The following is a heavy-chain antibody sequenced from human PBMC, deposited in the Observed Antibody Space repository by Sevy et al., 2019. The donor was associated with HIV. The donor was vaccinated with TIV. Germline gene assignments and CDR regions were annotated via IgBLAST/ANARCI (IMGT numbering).Heavy chain of an antibody. J-gene: IGHJ4*02. CDR1: GFAFSTYS. CDR3: ARSSLFTMVRGVIDY. Sequence: GGSLRLSCAASGFAFSTYSLHWVRQAPGKGLEWMAVMSSDGSSKFYADSVKGRFTISRDNSKNALYLQMNSLRVEDTAVYYCARSSLFTMVRGVIDYWGQGTLVTVSS. D-gene: IGHD3-10*01. CDR2: MSSDGSSK. V-gene: IGHV3-30-3*01.